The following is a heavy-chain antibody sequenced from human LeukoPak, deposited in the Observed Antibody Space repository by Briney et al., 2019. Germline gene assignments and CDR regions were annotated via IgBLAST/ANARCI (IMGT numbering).Heavy chain of an antibody. CDR1: GGSISSSSYY. CDR2: IYYSGST. D-gene: IGHD3-16*01. Sequence: SETLSLTCTVSGGSISSSSYYWGWIRQPPGKGLEWIGSIYYSGSTYYNPSLKSRVTISVDTSKNQFSLKLSSVTAADTAAYYCARDLYGPLDYWGQGTLVTVSS. V-gene: IGHV4-39*07. J-gene: IGHJ4*02. CDR3: ARDLYGPLDY.